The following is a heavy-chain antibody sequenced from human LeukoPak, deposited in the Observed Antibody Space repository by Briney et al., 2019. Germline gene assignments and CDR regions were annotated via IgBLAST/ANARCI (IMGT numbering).Heavy chain of an antibody. V-gene: IGHV3-7*01. J-gene: IGHJ5*02. CDR2: IKQDASEG. CDR3: VRYEGTDWYDP. CDR1: GFTISDYW. Sequence: GGSLRLSCAASGFTISDYWMTWVRQAPGKGLEWVANIKQDASEGTYVDSVKGRFTISRDNARNSIFLQMNSLRVEDMATYYCVRYEGTDWYDPWCQGTLVSVSS. D-gene: IGHD1-1*01.